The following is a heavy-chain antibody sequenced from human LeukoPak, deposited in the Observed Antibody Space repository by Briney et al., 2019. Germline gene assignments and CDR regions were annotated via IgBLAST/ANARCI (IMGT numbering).Heavy chain of an antibody. J-gene: IGHJ4*02. V-gene: IGHV3-23*01. Sequence: GGSLRLSCAASGFTFSSYAMNWVRQAPGKGLEWVSTISGSGGSTYYADSVKGRFTISRDDSKNTLYLQMNSLRAEDTAVYYCAKRGDGYFYYFDYWGQGTLVTVSS. D-gene: IGHD5-24*01. CDR2: ISGSGGST. CDR1: GFTFSSYA. CDR3: AKRGDGYFYYFDY.